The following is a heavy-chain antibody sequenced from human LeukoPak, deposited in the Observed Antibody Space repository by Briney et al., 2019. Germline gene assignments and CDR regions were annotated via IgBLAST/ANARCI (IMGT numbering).Heavy chain of an antibody. CDR3: ARALPAASHTSFDY. V-gene: IGHV3-33*01. D-gene: IGHD2-2*01. J-gene: IGHJ4*02. CDR1: KFTLSSYG. CDR2: KWSDGNDK. Sequence: GGSLRLSCAASKFTLSSYGMHWVRQTPGKGPEWVANMWAVKWSDGNDKFYADSVKGRFTISRDDSSNTLYLQMNSLRAEDTALFYCARALPAASHTSFDYWGQGALVTVSS.